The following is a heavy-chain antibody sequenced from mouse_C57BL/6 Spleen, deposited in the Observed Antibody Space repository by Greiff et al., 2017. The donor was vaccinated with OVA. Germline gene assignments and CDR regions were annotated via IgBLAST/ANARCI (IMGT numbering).Heavy chain of an antibody. CDR3: ARRGYGNPWFAY. V-gene: IGHV1-18*01. CDR1: GYTFTDYN. CDR2: INPNNGGT. J-gene: IGHJ3*01. D-gene: IGHD2-10*02. Sequence: EVQLQQSGPELVKPGASVKIPCKASGYTFTDYNMDWVKQSHGKSLEWIGDINPNNGGTIYNQKFKGKATLTVDKSSSTAYMELRSLTSEDTAVYYCARRGYGNPWFAYWGQGTLVTVSA.